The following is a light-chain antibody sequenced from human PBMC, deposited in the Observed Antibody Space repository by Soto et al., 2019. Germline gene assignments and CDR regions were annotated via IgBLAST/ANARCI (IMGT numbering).Light chain of an antibody. CDR2: DVT. CDR3: CLFTSGGNYV. Sequence: QSALTQPASVSGSPGQSIAISCTGTSSDVGGYNCVSWYQQHPGKAPKLMIFDVTNRPSWVSNRFSGSKSGNTASLTISGVLDEDEADYYCCLFTSGGNYVFGAGTKLTVL. CDR1: SSDVGGYNC. J-gene: IGLJ1*01. V-gene: IGLV2-14*01.